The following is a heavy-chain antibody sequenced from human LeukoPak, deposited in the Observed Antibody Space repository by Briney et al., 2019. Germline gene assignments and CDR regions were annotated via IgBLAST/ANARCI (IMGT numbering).Heavy chain of an antibody. J-gene: IGHJ4*02. V-gene: IGHV1-46*01. D-gene: IGHD5-12*01. CDR1: GYIFTNYH. CDR2: INPSSDST. Sequence: ASVKVSCKASGYIFTNYHMHWVRQAPGQGLEWMGIINPSSDSTSYAQKFQGRVTITRDTSTSKVYMELRRLRSEAAAVYYCARPFYPDDSGFDNYWGQGTLVTVSS. CDR3: ARPFYPDDSGFDNY.